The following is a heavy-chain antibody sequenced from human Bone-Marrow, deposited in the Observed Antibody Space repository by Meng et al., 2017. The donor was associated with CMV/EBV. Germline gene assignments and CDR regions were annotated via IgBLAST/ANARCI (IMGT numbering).Heavy chain of an antibody. CDR2: ISGSGSST. J-gene: IGHJ5*02. Sequence: CAASGFTFSSYAMSWVRQAPGKGLEWVSVISGSGSSTYYADSVKGRFTISRDNSKNTLYLQMNSLRAEDTAVYYCAPNGGGSYSWFDPWGQGTLVTVSS. V-gene: IGHV3-23*01. CDR3: APNGGGSYSWFDP. D-gene: IGHD1-26*01. CDR1: GFTFSSYA.